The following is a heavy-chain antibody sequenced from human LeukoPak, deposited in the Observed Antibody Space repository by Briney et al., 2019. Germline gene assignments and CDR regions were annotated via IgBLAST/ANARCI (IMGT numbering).Heavy chain of an antibody. CDR2: IYYSGST. CDR1: GGSISSSSYY. D-gene: IGHD1-14*01. J-gene: IGHJ4*02. Sequence: SETLSLTCTVYGGSISSSSYYWGWIRQPPGKGLEWIGSIYYSGSTYYNPSLKSRVTISVDTSKNQFSLKLSSVTAADTAVYYCARHGPQGAYWGQGTLVTVSS. V-gene: IGHV4-39*01. CDR3: ARHGPQGAY.